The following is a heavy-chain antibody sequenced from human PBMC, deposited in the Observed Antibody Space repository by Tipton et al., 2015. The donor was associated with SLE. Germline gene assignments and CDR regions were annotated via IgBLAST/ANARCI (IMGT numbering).Heavy chain of an antibody. V-gene: IGHV4-34*01. CDR2: INHSGST. CDR1: GGSFSGYY. D-gene: IGHD1-26*01. J-gene: IGHJ3*02. Sequence: TLSLTCAVYGGSFSGYYWSWIRQPPGKGLEWIGEINHSGSTNYNPSLKSRVTISVDTPKNQFSLKLSSVTAADTAVYYCARVKWGGSFDIWGQGTMVTVSS. CDR3: ARVKWGGSFDI.